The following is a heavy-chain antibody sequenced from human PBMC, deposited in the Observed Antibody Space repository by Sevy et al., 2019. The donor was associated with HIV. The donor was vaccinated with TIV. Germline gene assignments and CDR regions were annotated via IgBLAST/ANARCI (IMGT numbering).Heavy chain of an antibody. CDR1: GFTVSSNY. Sequence: GGSLRLSCVGSGFTVSSNYMTWVRQAPGKGLEWVSLTSAGGSIYYTKSVEGRFTAFRDNSENTLYLQMNSLTVDDTALYFCARVFEVYESRGGHSYYYYAMDVWGQGTTVTVSS. D-gene: IGHD3-22*01. J-gene: IGHJ6*02. CDR2: TSAGGSI. CDR3: ARVFEVYESRGGHSYYYYAMDV. V-gene: IGHV3-66*01.